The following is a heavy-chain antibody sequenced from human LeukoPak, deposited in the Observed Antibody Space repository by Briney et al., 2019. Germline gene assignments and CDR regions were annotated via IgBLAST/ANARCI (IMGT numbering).Heavy chain of an antibody. J-gene: IGHJ4*02. CDR3: ARHIVGEQNFDY. Sequence: GGSLRLPCAASGFTFGAYWMSWFRQAPGKGPEWVASIKDDGSAQFYVDSLEGRFTISRDNAKNTLYLQMDAMRVEDTAVYYCARHIVGEQNFDYWSQGTLVTVSS. CDR1: GFTFGAYW. V-gene: IGHV3-7*01. CDR2: IKDDGSAQ. D-gene: IGHD3-16*02.